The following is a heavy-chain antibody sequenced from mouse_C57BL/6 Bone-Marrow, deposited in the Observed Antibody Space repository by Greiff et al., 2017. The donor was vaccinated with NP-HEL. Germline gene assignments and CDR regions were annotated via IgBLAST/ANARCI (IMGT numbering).Heavy chain of an antibody. V-gene: IGHV5-4*01. CDR2: ISDGGSYT. CDR3: AREYYGTGYFDV. J-gene: IGHJ1*03. CDR1: GFTFSSYA. D-gene: IGHD2-1*01. Sequence: EVQRVESGGGLVKPGGSLKLSCAASGFTFSSYAMSWVRQTPEKRLEWVATISDGGSYTYYPDNVKGRFTISRDNAKNNLYLQMSQLKSEDTAMYYCAREYYGTGYFDVWGTGTTVTVSS.